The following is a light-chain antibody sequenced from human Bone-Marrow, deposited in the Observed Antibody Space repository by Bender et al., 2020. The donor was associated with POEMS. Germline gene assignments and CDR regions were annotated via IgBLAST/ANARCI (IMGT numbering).Light chain of an antibody. J-gene: IGLJ3*02. V-gene: IGLV2-14*03. CDR3: SSYTGDTWV. CDR2: DVS. Sequence: QSALTQPASVSGSPGQSITISCTGTSSDVGAYNYVSWYQQHPGKAPKLMIFDVSQRPSGVSDRFSGSKSGNTASLTISGLQAEDEADYYCSSYTGDTWVFGRGTKLTVL. CDR1: SSDVGAYNY.